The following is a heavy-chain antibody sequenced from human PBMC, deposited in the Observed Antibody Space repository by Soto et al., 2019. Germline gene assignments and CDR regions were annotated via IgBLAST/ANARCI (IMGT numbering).Heavy chain of an antibody. CDR1: GFIFRSFT. J-gene: IGHJ4*01. Sequence: ESGGGVVQPGRSLRLSCAASGFIFRSFTLHWVRQAPGKGLEWVAVISYDGTNKSYGNSVEGRSTISRDNSKNTLYLQMNSLRADDTAVYYCARDNWELQQFFAYWGHGTLVTVSS. D-gene: IGHD1-26*01. V-gene: IGHV3-30-3*01. CDR2: ISYDGTNK. CDR3: ARDNWELQQFFAY.